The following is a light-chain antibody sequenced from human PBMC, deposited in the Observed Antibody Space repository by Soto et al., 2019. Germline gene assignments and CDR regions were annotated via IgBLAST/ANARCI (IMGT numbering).Light chain of an antibody. V-gene: IGLV4-69*01. Sequence: QLVLTQSPSASASLGASVKLTCTLSSGHSNYAIAWHQQQPEKGPRYLMKVNSGGSHIKGDGIPDRFSGSSSGAERYLFISSLQSEDEADDDCQTWGTGSAIVVFGGGTQLTVL. CDR1: SGHSNYA. CDR2: VNSGGSH. J-gene: IGLJ7*01. CDR3: QTWGTGSAIVV.